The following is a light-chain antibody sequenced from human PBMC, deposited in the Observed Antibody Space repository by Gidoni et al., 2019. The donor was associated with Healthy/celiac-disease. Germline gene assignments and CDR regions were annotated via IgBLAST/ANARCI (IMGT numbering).Light chain of an antibody. Sequence: QSVLTQPPSASGTPGQRVTISCSGSSSNIGSNYVYWYQQLPGTAPKLLIYRNNQRHSGVPDRFSGSKSGTSASLAISGLRSEDEADYYCAAWVDSLSGYVFGTGTKVTVL. CDR1: SSNIGSNY. CDR2: RNN. V-gene: IGLV1-47*01. CDR3: AAWVDSLSGYV. J-gene: IGLJ1*01.